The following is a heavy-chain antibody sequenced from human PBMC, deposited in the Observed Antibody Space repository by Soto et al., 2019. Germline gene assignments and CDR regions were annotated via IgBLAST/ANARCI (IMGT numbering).Heavy chain of an antibody. CDR2: IWYDGSNK. D-gene: IGHD3-10*01. J-gene: IGHJ6*02. CDR1: GFSFSTYG. CDR3: ARDRDFRGVMGMDV. V-gene: IGHV3-33*01. Sequence: QVQLVESGGGVVQPGRSLRLSCAASGFSFSTYGMHWVRQAPGKGLEWVAVIWYDGSNKYYAESVKGRSTISRDNSKNTLFLQMNSLRVEDTAVYYCARDRDFRGVMGMDVWGQGTTVTVSS.